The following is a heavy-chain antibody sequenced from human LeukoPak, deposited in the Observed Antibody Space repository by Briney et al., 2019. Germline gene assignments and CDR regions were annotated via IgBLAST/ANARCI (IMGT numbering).Heavy chain of an antibody. D-gene: IGHD6-13*01. CDR3: AREDEQQPPY. J-gene: IGHJ4*02. CDR2: IYHSGST. CDR1: GYSISSGYY. V-gene: IGHV4-38-2*02. Sequence: SETLSLTCTVSGYSISSGYYWGWIRQPPGKGLEWIGSIYHSGSTYYNPSLKSRVTISVDTSKNQFSLKLSSVTAADTAVYYCAREDEQQPPYWGQGTLVTVSS.